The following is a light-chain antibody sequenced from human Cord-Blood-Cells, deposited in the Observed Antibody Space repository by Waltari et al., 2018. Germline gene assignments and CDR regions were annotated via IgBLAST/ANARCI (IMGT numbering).Light chain of an antibody. J-gene: IGLJ3*02. Sequence: SYVLPQPPSVSVAPGKTARITCGGNNIGSKSVHWYQQKPGQAPVLVIYYDSDRASGIPERFSGSNSGNTATLTISRVEAGDEADYYCQVWDSSSDHRVFGGGTKLTVL. CDR3: QVWDSSSDHRV. V-gene: IGLV3-21*04. CDR2: YDS. CDR1: NIGSKS.